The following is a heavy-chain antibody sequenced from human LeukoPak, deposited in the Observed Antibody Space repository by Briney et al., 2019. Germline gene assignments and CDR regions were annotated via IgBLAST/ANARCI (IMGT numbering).Heavy chain of an antibody. CDR1: GGTFSSYA. D-gene: IGHD2-2*01. CDR3: ARDPGYCSSTSCWALDY. Sequence: SVKVSCKASGGTFSSYAISWVRQAPGQGLEWMGGIIPIFGAANYAQKFQGRVTITADESTSTAYMELSSLRSEDTAVYYCARDPGYCSSTSCWALDYWGQGTLVTVSS. J-gene: IGHJ4*02. CDR2: IIPIFGAA. V-gene: IGHV1-69*01.